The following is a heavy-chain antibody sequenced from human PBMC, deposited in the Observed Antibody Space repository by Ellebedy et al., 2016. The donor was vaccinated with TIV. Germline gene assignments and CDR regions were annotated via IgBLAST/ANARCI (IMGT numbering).Heavy chain of an antibody. CDR2: ISAYNPKT. V-gene: IGHV1-18*01. J-gene: IGHJ6*02. D-gene: IGHD4-11*01. Sequence: AASVKVSCKASGYTFSNFGISWVRQAPGQGLEWMGWISAYNPKTKYARKFLDRVTMTTDRSTSTAYMDLRSLRSDDTAVYYCARLPDTVMDNYYNYGMDVWGQGTTVTVSS. CDR3: ARLPDTVMDNYYNYGMDV. CDR1: GYTFSNFG.